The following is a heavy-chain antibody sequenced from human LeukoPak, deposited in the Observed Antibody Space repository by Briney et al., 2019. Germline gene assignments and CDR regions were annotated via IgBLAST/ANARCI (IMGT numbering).Heavy chain of an antibody. V-gene: IGHV4-39*07. CDR3: AMSNWGRYNWFDP. Sequence: KPSETLSLTCTVSGGSISSSSYYWGWIRQPPGKGLEWIGSIYYSGSTYYNPSLKSRVAISVDTSKNQFSLKLSSVTAADTAVYYCAMSNWGRYNWFDPWGQGTLVTVSS. CDR1: GGSISSSSYY. CDR2: IYYSGST. D-gene: IGHD7-27*01. J-gene: IGHJ5*02.